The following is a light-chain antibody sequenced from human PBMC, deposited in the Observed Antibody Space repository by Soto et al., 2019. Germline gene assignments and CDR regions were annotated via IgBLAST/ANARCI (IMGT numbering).Light chain of an antibody. V-gene: IGKV3-20*01. CDR2: GAS. CDR1: QSVASNY. J-gene: IGKJ2*01. Sequence: EIVLTQSPGTLSLSPGERATLSCRASQSVASNYLAWYQQRPGQPPRLLIYGASNRATGVTDRFSGSGSGTDFTLTISRLEPEDFAVYYCQQHADSTRYTFGQGTKLEIK. CDR3: QQHADSTRYT.